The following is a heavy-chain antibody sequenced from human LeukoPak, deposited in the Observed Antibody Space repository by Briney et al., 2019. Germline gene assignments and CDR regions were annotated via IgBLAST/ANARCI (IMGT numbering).Heavy chain of an antibody. CDR1: GGSISTYY. D-gene: IGHD3-22*01. V-gene: IGHV4-59*01. Sequence: SETLSLTCSVSGGSISTYYWGWMRQPPGKGLEWIGYIYYSGSTNYNPSLKSRVTISVDTSKNHFSLRLTSVTAADTAVYYCARGGGIVVVIPIDYWGQGTLVTVSS. CDR2: IYYSGST. CDR3: ARGGGIVVVIPIDY. J-gene: IGHJ4*02.